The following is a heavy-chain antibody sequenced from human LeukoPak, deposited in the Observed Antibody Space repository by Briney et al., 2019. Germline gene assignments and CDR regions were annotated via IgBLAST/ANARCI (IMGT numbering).Heavy chain of an antibody. Sequence: SETLSLTCAVYGGSFSGYYWSWIRQPAGKGLEWIGRIYTSGSTNYNPSLKSRVTMSVDTSKNQFSLKLSSVTAADTAVYYCARDLSPKGHYYMDVWGKGTTVTVSS. J-gene: IGHJ6*03. V-gene: IGHV4-4*07. CDR3: ARDLSPKGHYYMDV. CDR2: IYTSGST. CDR1: GGSFSGYY.